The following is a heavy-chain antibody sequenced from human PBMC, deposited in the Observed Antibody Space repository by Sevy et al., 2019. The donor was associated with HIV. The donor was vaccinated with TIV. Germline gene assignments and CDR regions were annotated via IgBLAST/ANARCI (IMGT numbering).Heavy chain of an antibody. V-gene: IGHV3-23*01. J-gene: IGHJ2*01. Sequence: GGSLRLSCAASGFTFSTYAMSWVRQAPGKGLDWVSTISSDGRPYYADSVKGRFTISRDNSRDTLYLQLSSLRVEDMAVYFCARHRLHDIAAGWYFDLWGRGTLVTVSS. CDR1: GFTFSTYA. D-gene: IGHD6-13*01. CDR3: ARHRLHDIAAGWYFDL. CDR2: ISSDGRP.